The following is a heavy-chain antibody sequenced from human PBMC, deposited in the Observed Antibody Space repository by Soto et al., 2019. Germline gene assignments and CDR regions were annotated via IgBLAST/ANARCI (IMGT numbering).Heavy chain of an antibody. V-gene: IGHV2-5*02. CDR2: IYGVDDK. CDR1: GFSLTTSGVG. Sequence: QITLKESGPTLVKPTQTLTLTCTFSGFSLTTSGVGVGWIRQPPGKALEWLALIYGVDDKRYSPSLKSRLTTTGDTSKNQVVLTMTNMDPVDTATYYCAHRHYYGSGNLGMDVWGQGTTVTVSS. D-gene: IGHD3-10*01. J-gene: IGHJ6*02. CDR3: AHRHYYGSGNLGMDV.